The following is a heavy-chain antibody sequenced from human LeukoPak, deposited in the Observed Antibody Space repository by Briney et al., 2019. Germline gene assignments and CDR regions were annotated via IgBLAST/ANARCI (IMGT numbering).Heavy chain of an antibody. Sequence: GGSLRLSCAASGFTFSSYAMSWVRQAPGEGLEWVSYISSSGSTIYYADSVKGRFTISRDNAKNSLYLQMNSLRAEDTAVYYCARDAATTDLDYWGQGTLVTVSS. J-gene: IGHJ4*02. D-gene: IGHD1-26*01. CDR2: ISSSGSTI. CDR1: GFTFSSYA. CDR3: ARDAATTDLDY. V-gene: IGHV3-48*04.